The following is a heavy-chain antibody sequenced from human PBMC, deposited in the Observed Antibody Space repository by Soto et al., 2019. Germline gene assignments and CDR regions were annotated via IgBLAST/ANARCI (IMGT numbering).Heavy chain of an antibody. V-gene: IGHV3-7*03. J-gene: IGHJ6*02. Sequence: DVQLVESGGGLVQPVGSLRLSCAASAFTFSSYWMSWVRQAPGRGLEWVANIKQEGSEKSYVDSVKGRFTISRDNAKNSLYLQMNSLRAEDAAVYYCARGSQGHYDLHYGVDVWGQGTTVTVSS. CDR2: IKQEGSEK. D-gene: IGHD3-3*01. CDR1: AFTFSSYW. CDR3: ARGSQGHYDLHYGVDV.